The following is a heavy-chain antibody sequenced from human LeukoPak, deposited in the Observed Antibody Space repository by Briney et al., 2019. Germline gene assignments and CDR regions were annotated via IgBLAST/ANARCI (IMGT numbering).Heavy chain of an antibody. Sequence: GSVKVSCKASGYTFTCYGISWVRQAPGQGLEWMGWISAYNGNTNYAQKLQGRVTMTTDTSTSTAYMELRSLRSDDTAVYYCARGGRYYDSSGYYWFDPWGQGTLVTVSS. J-gene: IGHJ5*02. CDR3: ARGGRYYDSSGYYWFDP. CDR1: GYTFTCYG. CDR2: ISAYNGNT. V-gene: IGHV1-18*01. D-gene: IGHD3-22*01.